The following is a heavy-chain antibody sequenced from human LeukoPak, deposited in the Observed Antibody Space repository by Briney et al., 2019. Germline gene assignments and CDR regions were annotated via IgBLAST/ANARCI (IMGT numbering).Heavy chain of an antibody. J-gene: IGHJ5*02. CDR2: IYYSGST. V-gene: IGHV4-59*08. D-gene: IGHD4-17*01. CDR3: ARTYGDYSYNCFDP. CDR1: GGSISSYY. Sequence: SETLSLTCTVSGGSISSYYWSWIRQPPGKGLEWIGYIYYSGSTNYNPSLKSRVTISVDTSKNQFSLKLSSVTAADTAVYYCARTYGDYSYNCFDPWGQGTLVTVSS.